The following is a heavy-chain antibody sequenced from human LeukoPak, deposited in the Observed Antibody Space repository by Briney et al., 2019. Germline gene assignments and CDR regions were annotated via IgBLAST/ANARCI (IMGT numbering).Heavy chain of an antibody. V-gene: IGHV4-4*07. CDR2: VYASEST. Sequence: SETLSLTCSVSGGSISSFYWTWIRQSAGKGLEWLGRVYASESTDYNPSLKSRLTLSLDTSENQFSLRLNSVTAADTAVYYCARSARFYHFYMDVWGKGTAVTVSS. D-gene: IGHD2-15*01. J-gene: IGHJ6*03. CDR1: GGSISSFY. CDR3: ARSARFYHFYMDV.